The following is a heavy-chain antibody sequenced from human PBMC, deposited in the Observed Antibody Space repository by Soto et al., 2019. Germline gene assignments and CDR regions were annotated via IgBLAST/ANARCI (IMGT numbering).Heavy chain of an antibody. D-gene: IGHD1-26*01. V-gene: IGHV1-8*01. Sequence: QVQLVQSGAEVREPGASVKVSCKASGYSFTSLDINWVRQTTGQGLEWMGWMQPSSGRTGYAQKFRGRVTMTRDTSINTAYMELSSLTPDDTAFYYCARGVTAGVDYWGQGTLVTVSS. CDR1: GYSFTSLD. J-gene: IGHJ4*02. CDR3: ARGVTAGVDY. CDR2: MQPSSGRT.